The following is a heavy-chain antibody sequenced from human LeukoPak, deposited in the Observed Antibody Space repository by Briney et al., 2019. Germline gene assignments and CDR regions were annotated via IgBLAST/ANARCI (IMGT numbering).Heavy chain of an antibody. V-gene: IGHV1-3*01. D-gene: IGHD5-18*01. J-gene: IGHJ4*02. CDR2: INAGNGYA. Sequence: ASVKVSCKASGYTFTSYTIHWVRQAPGQRLEWMGWINAGNGYAKYSQKFQDRVTITRDTSATTAYMELSSLRSEDTAVFYCASHKPLYNYALGYDYWGQGTLVTVSS. CDR3: ASHKPLYNYALGYDY. CDR1: GYTFTSYT.